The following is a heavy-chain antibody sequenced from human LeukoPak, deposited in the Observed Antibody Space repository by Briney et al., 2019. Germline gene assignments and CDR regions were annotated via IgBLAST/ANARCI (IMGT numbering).Heavy chain of an antibody. Sequence: ASVKVSCKASGYTFTSYGISWVRQAPGQGLEWMGWISAYNGNTNYAQKLQGRVTMTTDTSTSTAYMELRSLRSDDTAVYYCARDRHYCSSTSCYNDGFDYWSQGTLVTVSS. CDR1: GYTFTSYG. J-gene: IGHJ4*02. D-gene: IGHD2-2*02. CDR3: ARDRHYCSSTSCYNDGFDY. CDR2: ISAYNGNT. V-gene: IGHV1-18*01.